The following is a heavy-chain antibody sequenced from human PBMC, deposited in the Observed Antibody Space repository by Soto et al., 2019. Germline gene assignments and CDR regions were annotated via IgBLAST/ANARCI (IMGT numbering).Heavy chain of an antibody. V-gene: IGHV3-30*18. CDR3: AKWSAMATTLH. CDR2: ISCDGSNK. CDR1: GFTFSSYG. D-gene: IGHD5-12*01. Sequence: GGSLRLSCAASGFTFSSYGMHWVRQAPGKGLEWVAVISCDGSNKYYADSVKGRFTISRDNSKNTLYLQMNSLRAEDTAVYYCAKWSAMATTLHWGQGTLVTVSS. J-gene: IGHJ4*02.